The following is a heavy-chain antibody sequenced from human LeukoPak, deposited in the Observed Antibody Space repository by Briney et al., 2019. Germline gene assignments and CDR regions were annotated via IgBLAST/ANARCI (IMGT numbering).Heavy chain of an antibody. CDR3: AKDRNAWPTNFDS. J-gene: IGHJ4*02. D-gene: IGHD5-24*01. Sequence: GGSVTLPCAPWGFPYSIHAVNGLRQAPGKALECVSSISSSGGTTYYADSVKGRLSISRDNSKNTQYLRMNSLRAEDTAVYYCAKDRNAWPTNFDSWGQGTLVTVSA. CDR1: GFPYSIHA. V-gene: IGHV3-23*01. CDR2: ISSSGGTT.